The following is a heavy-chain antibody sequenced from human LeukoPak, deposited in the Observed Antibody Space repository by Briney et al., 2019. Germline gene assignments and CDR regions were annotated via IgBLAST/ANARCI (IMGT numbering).Heavy chain of an antibody. J-gene: IGHJ4*02. CDR1: GYSFTSYW. Sequence: GESLKLSCKGSGYSFTSYWIGWLRQMPGKGLEWMGIIYPSDSDTRYSPSFQGQVTISADKSVSTAYLQWSSLEASDTAMCYCARTMVRGVITSSFDFWGQGTLVTVSS. D-gene: IGHD3-10*01. CDR2: IYPSDSDT. V-gene: IGHV5-51*01. CDR3: ARTMVRGVITSSFDF.